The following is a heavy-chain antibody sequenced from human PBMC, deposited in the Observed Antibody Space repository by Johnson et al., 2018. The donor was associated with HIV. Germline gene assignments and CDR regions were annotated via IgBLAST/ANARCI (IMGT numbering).Heavy chain of an antibody. V-gene: IGHV3-30*02. Sequence: QVQLVESGGGVVQPGRSLRLSCAASGFTFSSYGMHWVRQAPGKGLEWVAFIRYDGSNKYYADSVKGRFTISRENSYNTLYLQMNSLRAEDTAVYYCAKVFSSWPPDSRDAVDSWGQGTMVIVSS. CDR1: GFTFSSYG. D-gene: IGHD3-22*01. CDR3: AKVFSSWPPDSRDAVDS. J-gene: IGHJ3*02. CDR2: IRYDGSNK.